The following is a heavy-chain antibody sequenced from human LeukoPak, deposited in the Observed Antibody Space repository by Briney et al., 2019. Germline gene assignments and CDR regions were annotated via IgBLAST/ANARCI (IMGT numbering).Heavy chain of an antibody. J-gene: IGHJ4*02. D-gene: IGHD4-17*01. Sequence: PGGSLRLSCAASGFTFNTYAMTWVRQAPGKGLEWVSAISGSGGSTYYADSVKGRFTISRDNSKNTLYLQMNSLRAEDTAVYYCAKCAGGDYGDYVSDYWGQGTLVTVSS. CDR1: GFTFNTYA. V-gene: IGHV3-23*01. CDR3: AKCAGGDYGDYVSDY. CDR2: ISGSGGST.